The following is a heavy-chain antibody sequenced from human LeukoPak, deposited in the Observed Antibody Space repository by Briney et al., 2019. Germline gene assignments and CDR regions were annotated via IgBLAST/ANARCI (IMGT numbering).Heavy chain of an antibody. V-gene: IGHV3-30*04. CDR2: ISYDGSNE. Sequence: GGSLRLSCAASGFTFSSYAMHWVRQAPGKGLEWVAVISYDGSNEYYADSVKGRFTISRDNSKNTLYLQMNSLRAEDTAVYYCQAVDGDYFDYWGQGTLVTVSS. CDR1: GFTFSSYA. D-gene: IGHD7-27*01. CDR3: QAVDGDYFDY. J-gene: IGHJ4*02.